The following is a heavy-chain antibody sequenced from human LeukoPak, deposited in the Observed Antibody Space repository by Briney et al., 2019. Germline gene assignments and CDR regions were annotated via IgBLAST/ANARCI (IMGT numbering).Heavy chain of an antibody. Sequence: PGGSLRLSCAASGFTFSSYAMSWVRQAPGKGLEWVAFIRYDGSNKYYADSVKGRFTISRDNSKNTLYLQMNSLRAEDTAVYYCAKGYYDFWSGYYYYYYYMDVWGKGTTVTVSS. J-gene: IGHJ6*03. CDR1: GFTFSSYA. D-gene: IGHD3-3*01. CDR3: AKGYYDFWSGYYYYYYYMDV. V-gene: IGHV3-30*02. CDR2: IRYDGSNK.